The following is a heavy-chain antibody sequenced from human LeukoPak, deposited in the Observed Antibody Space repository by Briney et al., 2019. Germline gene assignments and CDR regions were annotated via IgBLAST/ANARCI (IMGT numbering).Heavy chain of an antibody. V-gene: IGHV3-23*01. CDR3: AKDMVRGVITPYYFDY. CDR2: ISGSGGST. CDR1: GFTFSSYG. J-gene: IGHJ4*02. Sequence: PGGSLRLSCAASGFTFSSYGMSWVRQAPGKGLEWVSAISGSGGSTYYADSVKGRFTISRDNSKNTLYLQMNSLRAEDTAVYYCAKDMVRGVITPYYFDYWGQGTLVTVSS. D-gene: IGHD3-10*01.